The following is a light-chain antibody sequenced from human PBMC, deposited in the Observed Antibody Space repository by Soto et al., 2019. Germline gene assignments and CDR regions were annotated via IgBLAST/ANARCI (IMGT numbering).Light chain of an antibody. V-gene: IGLV2-14*01. Sequence: TLTQPASVSGSTGQSITISYTGTSSDVGGYNYVSWYQQHPGKAPKVMLHEVSNRPSGVSNRFSGSKSGNTASLTISGLQAEDEADYYCGSYTGSSTLYVFGTGTKVTVL. J-gene: IGLJ1*01. CDR3: GSYTGSSTLYV. CDR2: EVS. CDR1: SSDVGGYNY.